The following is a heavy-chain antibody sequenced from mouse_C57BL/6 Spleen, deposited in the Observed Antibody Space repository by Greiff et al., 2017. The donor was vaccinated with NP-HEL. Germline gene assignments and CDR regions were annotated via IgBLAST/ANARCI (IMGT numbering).Heavy chain of an antibody. V-gene: IGHV1-64*01. CDR1: GYTFTSYW. Sequence: QVHVKQPGAELVKPGASVKLSCKASGYTFTSYWMHWVKQRPGQGLEWIGMIHPNSGSTNYNEKFKSKATLTVDKSSSTAYMQLSSLTSEDSAVYYCARRGLSQAWFAYWGQGTLVTVSA. CDR3: ARRGLSQAWFAY. CDR2: IHPNSGST. D-gene: IGHD1-1*02. J-gene: IGHJ3*01.